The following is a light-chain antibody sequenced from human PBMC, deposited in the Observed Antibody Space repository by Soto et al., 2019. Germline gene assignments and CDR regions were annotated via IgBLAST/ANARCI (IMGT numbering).Light chain of an antibody. CDR1: QSVSSN. CDR2: GAS. J-gene: IGKJ5*01. Sequence: EIVMPQSPATLSVSPGERATLCCRASQSVSSNLAWFQQIPGQAPRLLIYGASMRATGIPDRFSGSGSGTDFTLTISRLEPEEFAVYYCQQCGSSSTVGQGTRLEIK. CDR3: QQCGSSST. V-gene: IGKV3-20*01.